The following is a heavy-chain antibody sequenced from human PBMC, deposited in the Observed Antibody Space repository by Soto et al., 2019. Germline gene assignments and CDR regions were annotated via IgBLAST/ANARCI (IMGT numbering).Heavy chain of an antibody. Sequence: EVQLVQSGAEVKKPGESLRISCKGSGYSFTSYWISWVRQMPGKGLEWMGRIDPSDSYTNYSPSFQGHVTISADKSISTAYLQWRSLKASDTAMYYCARLGYDFWSGYYRDYYGMDVWGQGTTVTVSS. V-gene: IGHV5-10-1*03. J-gene: IGHJ6*02. CDR2: IDPSDSYT. CDR1: GYSFTSYW. D-gene: IGHD3-3*01. CDR3: ARLGYDFWSGYYRDYYGMDV.